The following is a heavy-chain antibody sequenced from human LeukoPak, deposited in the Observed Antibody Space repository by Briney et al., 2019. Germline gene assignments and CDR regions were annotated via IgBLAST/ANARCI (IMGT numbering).Heavy chain of an antibody. D-gene: IGHD5-18*01. CDR3: ATGGLRGYSYGYRFDY. J-gene: IGHJ4*02. CDR1: GGSFSGYY. CDR2: INHSGST. V-gene: IGHV4-34*01. Sequence: SETLSLTCAVYGGSFSGYYWSWIRQPPGKGLEWIGEINHSGSTNYNPSLKSRVTISVDTSKNQFSLKLSSVTAADTAVYYCATGGLRGYSYGYRFDYWGQGTLVTVSS.